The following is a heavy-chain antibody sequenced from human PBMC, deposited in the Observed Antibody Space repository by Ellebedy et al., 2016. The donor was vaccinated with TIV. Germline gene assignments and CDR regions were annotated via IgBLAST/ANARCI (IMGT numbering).Heavy chain of an antibody. CDR3: AREGYYYGMDV. V-gene: IGHV3-74*01. CDR2: INSDGSST. Sequence: GGSLRLSCAASGFTFSSYWMHWVRQAPGKGLVWVSHINSDGSSTSYADSVKGRFTISRDNAKNSLFLQMNSLRAEDTAVYYCAREGYYYGMDVWGQGTTVTVSS. J-gene: IGHJ6*02. CDR1: GFTFSSYW.